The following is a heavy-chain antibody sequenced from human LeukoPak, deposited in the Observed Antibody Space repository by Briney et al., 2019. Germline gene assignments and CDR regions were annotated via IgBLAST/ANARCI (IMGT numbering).Heavy chain of an antibody. D-gene: IGHD6-13*01. CDR3: LRTPYSNSWYGPFDY. V-gene: IGHV3-64D*06. J-gene: IGHJ4*02. CDR1: GFTFSNYA. Sequence: GSLRLSCSASGFTFSNYAMHWVRQTPGKGLEYVSAISSNAGSTYHADSVKGRFTISRDNSKNTMYLQMSSLRAEDTAVYYCLRTPYSNSWYGPFDYWGQGTLVTVSS. CDR2: ISSNAGST.